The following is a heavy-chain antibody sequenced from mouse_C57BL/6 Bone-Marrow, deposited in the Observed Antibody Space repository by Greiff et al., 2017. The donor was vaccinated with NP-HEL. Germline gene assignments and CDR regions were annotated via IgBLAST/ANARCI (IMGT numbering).Heavy chain of an antibody. CDR2: IYPGGGYT. CDR3: ARGGTAYYFDY. D-gene: IGHD1-2*01. V-gene: IGHV1-63*01. CDR1: GYTFTNYW. Sequence: VQLQESGAELVRPGTSVKMSCKASGYTFTNYWIGWAKQRPGHGLEWIGDIYPGGGYTNYNEKFKGKATLTADKSSSTAYMQFSSLTSEDSAIYYCARGGTAYYFDYWGEGTPLTVSS. J-gene: IGHJ2*01.